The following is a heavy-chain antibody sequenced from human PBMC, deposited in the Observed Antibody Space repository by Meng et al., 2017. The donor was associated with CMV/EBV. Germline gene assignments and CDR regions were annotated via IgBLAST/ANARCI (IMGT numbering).Heavy chain of an antibody. Sequence: ASGFTFSSHSMNWVRQAPGKGLEWVSSISSSSSYIYYADSVKGRFTISRDNAKNSLYLQMNSLRAEDTAVYYCATNPIVVVPAAISWGQGTLVTVSS. D-gene: IGHD2-2*01. CDR1: GFTFSSHS. J-gene: IGHJ4*02. V-gene: IGHV3-21*01. CDR2: ISSSSSYI. CDR3: ATNPIVVVPAAIS.